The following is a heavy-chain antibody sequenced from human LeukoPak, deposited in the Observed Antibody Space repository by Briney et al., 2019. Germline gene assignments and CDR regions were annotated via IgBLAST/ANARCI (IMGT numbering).Heavy chain of an antibody. V-gene: IGHV3-48*04. CDR3: ARERDPPAIDI. CDR2: ISSSGSIM. CDR1: GFTFSRYW. Sequence: GGSLRLSCGASGFTFSRYWMNWVRQAPGKGLEWVSYISSSGSIMYYAESVKGRFTISRDNAKNSLYLQMNSLRPEDTAIYYCARERDPPAIDIWGQGTMVTVSS. J-gene: IGHJ3*02.